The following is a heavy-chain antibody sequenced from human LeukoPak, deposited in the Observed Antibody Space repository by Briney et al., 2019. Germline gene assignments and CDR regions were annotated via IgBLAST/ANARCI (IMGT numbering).Heavy chain of an antibody. D-gene: IGHD4-17*01. J-gene: IGHJ4*02. CDR1: GFTFSSYA. CDR2: ISGSGGST. CDR3: ARYHDYGDYMIDY. Sequence: GGSLRLSCAASGFTFSSYAMSWVRQAPGKGLEWVSGISGSGGSTYYADSVKGRFTNSRDNSKNTLYLQMNSLRAEDTAVYYCARYHDYGDYMIDYWGQGTLVTVSS. V-gene: IGHV3-23*01.